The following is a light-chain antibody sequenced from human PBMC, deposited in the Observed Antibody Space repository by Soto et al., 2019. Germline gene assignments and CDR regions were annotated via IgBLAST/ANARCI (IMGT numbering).Light chain of an antibody. Sequence: ATLSVSPGERATLSCMASQSISINLAWYQHKPGQAPRLLIHGASTRATGVPARISGSGSGTEFTLTISSLQSEDFAVYYCQEFRNWLWTFGQGTMVDI. CDR1: QSISIN. CDR3: QEFRNWLWT. V-gene: IGKV3D-15*01. CDR2: GAS. J-gene: IGKJ1*01.